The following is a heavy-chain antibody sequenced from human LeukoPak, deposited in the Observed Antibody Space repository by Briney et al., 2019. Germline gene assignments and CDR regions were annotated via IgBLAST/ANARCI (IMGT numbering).Heavy chain of an antibody. CDR3: ARDRGSWYREPFDP. D-gene: IGHD6-13*01. V-gene: IGHV3-21*01. CDR2: ISSSSSYI. J-gene: IGHJ5*02. Sequence: GGSLGLSCAASGFTFSSYSMNWVRQAPGKGLEWVSSISSSSSYIYYADSVKGRFTISRDNAKNSLYLQMNSLRAEDTAVYYCARDRGSWYREPFDPWGQGTLVTVSS. CDR1: GFTFSSYS.